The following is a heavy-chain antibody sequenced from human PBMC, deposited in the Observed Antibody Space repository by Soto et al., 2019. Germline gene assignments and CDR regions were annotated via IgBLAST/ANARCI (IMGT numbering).Heavy chain of an antibody. CDR1: GYTFTSYY. CDR3: ARRYNSGWIDY. D-gene: IGHD6-19*01. CDR2: INPTGGST. J-gene: IGHJ4*02. Sequence: ASVKVSCKASGYTFTSYYIHCLRQAPGQGLEWMGIINPTGGSTSYAQKFQGRVTMTRNTSTSTVYMELSSLKSEDTAVYYCARRYNSGWIDYWGQGTLVTVSS. V-gene: IGHV1-46*03.